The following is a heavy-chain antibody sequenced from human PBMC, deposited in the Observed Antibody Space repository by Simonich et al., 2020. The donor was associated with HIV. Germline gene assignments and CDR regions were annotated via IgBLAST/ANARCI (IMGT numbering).Heavy chain of an antibody. CDR3: ARGYCSRTSCMGGDTFDI. CDR2: INHFGST. J-gene: IGHJ3*02. Sequence: QVRLQQWGAGLLKPSETLSLTCAVYGGSFSGYYWSWIRQSPGKGLEWIGEINHFGSTNSNPSLRGRVTISGATSKNQFSLKLSSVTAADTAVFYCARGYCSRTSCMGGDTFDIWGQGTVVTVS. CDR1: GGSFSGYY. V-gene: IGHV4-34*01. D-gene: IGHD2-2*01.